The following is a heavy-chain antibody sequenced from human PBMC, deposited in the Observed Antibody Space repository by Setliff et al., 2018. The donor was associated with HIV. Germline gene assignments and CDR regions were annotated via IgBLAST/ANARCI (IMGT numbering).Heavy chain of an antibody. CDR3: VRRGPHGPDLGYKAEGIDP. J-gene: IGHJ5*02. D-gene: IGHD3-16*01. CDR1: GDSITRSRYW. V-gene: IGHV4-39*01. Sequence: SETLSLTCNVSGDSITRSRYWWGRIRQSPGKGLQWLADISHRGDLAYRESLKRRLTISRDTSKNQISLRLTSVTAADTAVYYCVRRGPHGPDLGYKAEGIDPWGQGVLVTVSS. CDR2: ISHRGDL.